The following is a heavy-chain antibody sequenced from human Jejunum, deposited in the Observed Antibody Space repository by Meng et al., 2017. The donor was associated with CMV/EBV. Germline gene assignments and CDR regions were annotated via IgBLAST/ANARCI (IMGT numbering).Heavy chain of an antibody. CDR3: ARVPAELGSSSSSYYFDS. D-gene: IGHD6-13*01. CDR1: ISSYF. Sequence: ISSYFWTWIRQPPGKGLEWLGYVYYDGGSINYNPSLKSRVTISVDSPENQFSLKLTSVTAADTAVYYCARVPAELGSSSSSYYFDSWGQGTLVTVSS. J-gene: IGHJ4*02. V-gene: IGHV4-59*01. CDR2: VYYDGGSI.